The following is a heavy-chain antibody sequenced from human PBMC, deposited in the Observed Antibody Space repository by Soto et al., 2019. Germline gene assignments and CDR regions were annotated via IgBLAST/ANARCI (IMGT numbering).Heavy chain of an antibody. V-gene: IGHV3-30*18. CDR1: GFTFSSDG. CDR3: VKDTYSSGWYSPGP. Sequence: QVQLMESGGGVVQHGRSLRLSCAASGFTFSSDGMHWVRQAPGKGLEWVAVISYDGGNEYSADSVKGRFTISRNNSKNTLYLHMNSLRVEDTAVYYCVKDTYSSGWYSPGPWCQGTLVTVSS. J-gene: IGHJ5*02. CDR2: ISYDGGNE. D-gene: IGHD6-19*01.